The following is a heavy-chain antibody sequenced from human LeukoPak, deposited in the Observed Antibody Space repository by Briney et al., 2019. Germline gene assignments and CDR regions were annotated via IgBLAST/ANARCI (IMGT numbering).Heavy chain of an antibody. V-gene: IGHV4-34*01. CDR1: GGSFSGYY. Sequence: SETLSLTCAVYGGSFSGYYWRWIRQPPGKGLEWIGEINHSGSTNYNPSLKSRVTISVDTSKNQFSLKLSSVTAADTAVYYCKVGATTSEAFDIWGQGTMVTVSS. CDR2: INHSGST. D-gene: IGHD1-26*01. CDR3: KVGATTSEAFDI. J-gene: IGHJ3*02.